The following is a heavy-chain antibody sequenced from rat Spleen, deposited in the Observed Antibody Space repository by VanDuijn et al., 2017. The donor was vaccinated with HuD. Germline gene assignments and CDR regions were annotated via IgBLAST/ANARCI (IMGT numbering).Heavy chain of an antibody. J-gene: IGHJ4*01. V-gene: IGHV5-25*01. CDR3: ATGSIDSSYIYGVMDA. Sequence: EVQLVESGGGLVQPGRSMKLSCAALGFTFSNYYMAWVRQAPTKGLEWVASISTGGGNTYYRDSVKGRFTISRDNAKSTLYLQMDSLRSEDTATYYCATGSIDSSYIYGVMDAWGQGASLTVSS. CDR1: GFTFSNYY. D-gene: IGHD1-2*01. CDR2: ISTGGGNT.